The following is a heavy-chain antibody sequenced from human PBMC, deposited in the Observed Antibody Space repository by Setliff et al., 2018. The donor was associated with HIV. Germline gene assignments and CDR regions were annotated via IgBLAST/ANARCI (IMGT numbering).Heavy chain of an antibody. CDR1: GFTFSRYW. J-gene: IGHJ6*03. CDR2: THSDGSST. Sequence: PGGSLRLSCAASGFTFSRYWIHWVRQAPGKGLVWVSRTHSDGSSTDYADSVRGRFTISRDNAKNTLYLQMSSLRAEDTAIYFCTRDINRYYYMDVWGQGTPVTVPS. CDR3: TRDINRYYYMDV. D-gene: IGHD1-20*01. V-gene: IGHV3-74*01.